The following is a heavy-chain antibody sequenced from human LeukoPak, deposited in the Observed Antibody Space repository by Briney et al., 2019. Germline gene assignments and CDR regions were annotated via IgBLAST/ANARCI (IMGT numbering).Heavy chain of an antibody. D-gene: IGHD2-21*02. CDR3: VREAYCGGDCYSGYMDV. Sequence: PSETLSLTCTVSGGSISSYYWSWIRQPPGKGLEWIGYIHYSGSTNYNPSLKSRVTISVDTSKNQFSLKLSSVTAADTAVYYCVREAYCGGDCYSGYMDVWGKGTTVTVSS. CDR2: IHYSGST. CDR1: GGSISSYY. J-gene: IGHJ6*03. V-gene: IGHV4-59*01.